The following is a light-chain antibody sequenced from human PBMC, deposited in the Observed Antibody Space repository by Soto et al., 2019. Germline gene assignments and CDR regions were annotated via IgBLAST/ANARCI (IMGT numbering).Light chain of an antibody. Sequence: QSVLTQPASVSGSPGQSITISCTGTSSDVGGYNYVTWYQQHPGEAPKLMIHDVSSRASGVPNRFSGSKSGTTASLTISGLQAEDEADYYCCSYASSTSYVFATGTKVTVL. CDR2: DVS. V-gene: IGLV2-14*03. CDR3: CSYASSTSYV. CDR1: SSDVGGYNY. J-gene: IGLJ1*01.